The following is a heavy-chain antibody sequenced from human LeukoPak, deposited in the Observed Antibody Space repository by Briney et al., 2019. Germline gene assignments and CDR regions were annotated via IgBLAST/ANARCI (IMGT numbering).Heavy chain of an antibody. CDR3: ARLAYCGGDCPNYYYYGMDV. V-gene: IGHV4-31*03. CDR2: IYYSGST. J-gene: IGHJ6*02. D-gene: IGHD2-21*02. Sequence: PSETLSLTCTVSGGSISSGGYYWSWIRQHPGKGVEWIGYIYYSGSTYYNPSLKSRVTISVDTSKNQFSLKLSSVTAADTAVYYCARLAYCGGDCPNYYYYGMDVWGQGTTVTVSS. CDR1: GGSISSGGYY.